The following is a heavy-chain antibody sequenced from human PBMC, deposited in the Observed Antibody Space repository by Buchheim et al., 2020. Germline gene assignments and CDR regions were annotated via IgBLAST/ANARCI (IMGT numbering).Heavy chain of an antibody. V-gene: IGHV3-23*04. CDR1: GFTFSSYA. Sequence: EVQLVESGGSLVESGGSLRLPCAASGFTFSSYAMSWVRQAPGKGLEWVSAISGCGGSTYYADSVKGRFTISRDNSKNTLSLQMNSLRAEDTAVYYCAKDPAVREVVPAATPWFDPWGQGTL. D-gene: IGHD2-2*01. CDR3: AKDPAVREVVPAATPWFDP. J-gene: IGHJ5*02. CDR2: ISGCGGST.